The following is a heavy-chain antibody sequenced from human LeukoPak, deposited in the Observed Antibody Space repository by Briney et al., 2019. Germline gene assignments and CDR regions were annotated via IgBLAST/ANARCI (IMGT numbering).Heavy chain of an antibody. D-gene: IGHD1-26*01. CDR2: IYHSGST. Sequence: SETLSLTCTVPGYSISSGYYWGWIRQPPGKGLEWIGSIYHSGSTYYNPSLKSRVTISVDTSKNQFSLKLSSVTAADTAVYYYARVHIVGATSDWFDPWGQGTLVTVSS. CDR3: ARVHIVGATSDWFDP. CDR1: GYSISSGYY. J-gene: IGHJ5*02. V-gene: IGHV4-38-2*02.